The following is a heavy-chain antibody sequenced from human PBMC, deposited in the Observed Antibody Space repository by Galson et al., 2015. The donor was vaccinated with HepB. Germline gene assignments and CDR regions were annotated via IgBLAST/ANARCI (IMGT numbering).Heavy chain of an antibody. J-gene: IGHJ4*02. CDR2: IYSGGDT. Sequence: SLRLSCAVSGFTVSSTYLSWVRQAPGKGLEWVSVIYSGGDTYYADSVKGRFTISRDNSKNTLYLQMSSLRAADTAVYYCARGTMAARPVGLNYWGQGTLVTVSS. CDR3: ARGTMAARPVGLNY. V-gene: IGHV3-53*01. D-gene: IGHD6-6*01. CDR1: GFTVSSTY.